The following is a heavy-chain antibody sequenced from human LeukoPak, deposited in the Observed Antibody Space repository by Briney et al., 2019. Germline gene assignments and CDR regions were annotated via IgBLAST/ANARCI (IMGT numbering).Heavy chain of an antibody. Sequence: PSETLSLTCTVSGSSMSSDYYWGWIRQPPGKGLEWIGSISDSGSAYYNPSLKSRVVISVDPSKKQFSLKVTSVTAADTAVYYCARTPYDSRGFGWFDPWGQGTLVTVSS. CDR3: ARTPYDSRGFGWFDP. J-gene: IGHJ5*02. D-gene: IGHD3-22*01. V-gene: IGHV4-38-2*02. CDR2: ISDSGSA. CDR1: GSSMSSDYY.